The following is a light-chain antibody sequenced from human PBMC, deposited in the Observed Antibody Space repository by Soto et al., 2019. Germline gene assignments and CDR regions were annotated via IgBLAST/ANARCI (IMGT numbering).Light chain of an antibody. CDR2: DVT. J-gene: IGLJ2*01. Sequence: QSVLTQPRSVSGSPGQSVTISCTGTNSDVGGYNYVSWYQQHPGKAPKLMIYDVTKRPSGVPDRFSGSKSGNTAFLTISGLQAEDEADYYCCSYAGSYTFVFGGGTKLTVL. CDR3: CSYAGSYTFV. V-gene: IGLV2-11*01. CDR1: NSDVGGYNY.